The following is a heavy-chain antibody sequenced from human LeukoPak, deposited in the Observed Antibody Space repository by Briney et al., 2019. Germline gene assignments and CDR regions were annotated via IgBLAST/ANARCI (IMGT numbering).Heavy chain of an antibody. V-gene: IGHV4-4*02. CDR1: GASLSGNAW. CDR2: ISESGST. D-gene: IGHD3-10*01. J-gene: IGHJ5*02. Sequence: SETLSLTCAVSGASLSGNAWWSWVRQPPGKGLEWMGEISESGSTNYNSALKTRITMSVDTSKNHFSLKLTSVTAADTAVYYCARLANSYGSGNYDSWGQGTLVIVSS. CDR3: ARLANSYGSGNYDS.